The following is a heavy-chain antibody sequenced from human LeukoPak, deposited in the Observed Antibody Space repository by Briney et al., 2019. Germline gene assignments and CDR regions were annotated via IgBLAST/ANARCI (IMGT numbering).Heavy chain of an antibody. CDR3: ARVIAAADHFDY. CDR2: IYYSGST. Sequence: PSQTLSLTCTVSGGSISSGDYYWSWIRQPPGKGLEWIGYIYYSGSTYFNTSLKSRVTISVDTSKNQFSLKLSSVTAADTAVYYCARVIAAADHFDYWGQGTLVTVSS. V-gene: IGHV4-30-4*01. D-gene: IGHD6-13*01. CDR1: GGSISSGDYY. J-gene: IGHJ4*02.